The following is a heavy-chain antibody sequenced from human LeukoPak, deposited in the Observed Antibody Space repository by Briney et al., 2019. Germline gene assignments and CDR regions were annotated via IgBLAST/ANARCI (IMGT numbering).Heavy chain of an antibody. CDR1: EFSFSSYG. Sequence: GGSLRLSCAASEFSFSSYGIHWVRQAPGKGLEWVAFIRYDGSHKYYADSVKGRFTISRDNSKNTLYLQMNSLRVEDTAVYYCAKGPSGSTFYYYYYMDVWGKGTTVTVSS. CDR2: IRYDGSHK. D-gene: IGHD1-26*01. J-gene: IGHJ6*03. V-gene: IGHV3-30*02. CDR3: AKGPSGSTFYYYYYMDV.